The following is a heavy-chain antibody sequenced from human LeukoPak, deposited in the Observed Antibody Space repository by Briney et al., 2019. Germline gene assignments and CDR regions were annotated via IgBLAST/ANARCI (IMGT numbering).Heavy chain of an antibody. CDR3: AGGYRFNYYYYGMDV. CDR2: INHSRST. V-gene: IGHV4-34*01. Sequence: PSETLSLTCAVYGGSFSGFYWTWIRQPPGKGLEWIGQINHSRSTHYNPSLKSRVTISVDTSKNQFSLKLSSVTAADTAVYYCAGGYRFNYYYYGMDVWGQGTTVTVSS. CDR1: GGSFSGFY. J-gene: IGHJ6*02.